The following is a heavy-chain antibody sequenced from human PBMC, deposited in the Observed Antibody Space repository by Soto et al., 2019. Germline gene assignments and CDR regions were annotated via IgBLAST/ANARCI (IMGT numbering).Heavy chain of an antibody. CDR3: AGGGYYYGSGSYYNPYYYYGMDV. J-gene: IGHJ6*02. CDR2: INHSGST. CDR1: GGSFSGYY. V-gene: IGHV4-34*01. D-gene: IGHD3-10*01. Sequence: SETLSLTCAVYGGSFSGYYWSWIRQPPGKGLEWIGEINHSGSTNYNPSLKSRVTISVDTSKNQFSLKLSSVTAADTAVYYCAGGGYYYGSGSYYNPYYYYGMDVWGQGTTVTVSS.